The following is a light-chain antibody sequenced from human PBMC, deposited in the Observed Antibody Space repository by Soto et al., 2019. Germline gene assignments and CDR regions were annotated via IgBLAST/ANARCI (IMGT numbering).Light chain of an antibody. CDR2: EGS. V-gene: IGLV2-14*02. CDR3: SSYAASNILV. CDR1: SSDLGIYDF. J-gene: IGLJ2*01. Sequence: QSALTQPASVSGSPGQSITISCTGTSSDLGIYDFVSWYQQHPGTAPKLILYEGSDRPSGVSSRFSGSKSGNTASLIISSLQAEDEGNYYCSSYAASNILVFGRGTQLTVL.